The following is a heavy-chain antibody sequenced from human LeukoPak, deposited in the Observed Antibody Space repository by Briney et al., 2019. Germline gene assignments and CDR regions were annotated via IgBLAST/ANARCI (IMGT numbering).Heavy chain of an antibody. CDR1: GFTVSSNY. Sequence: GGSLRLSCAASGFTVSSNYMSWVRQAPGKGLEWVSVIYIGGSTYNADSVKGRFTISRDNSKNTLYLQMNNLRAEDTAVYYCARGAVAAAGKRGAFDYWGQGTLVTVSS. J-gene: IGHJ4*02. CDR2: IYIGGST. V-gene: IGHV3-66*01. D-gene: IGHD6-13*01. CDR3: ARGAVAAAGKRGAFDY.